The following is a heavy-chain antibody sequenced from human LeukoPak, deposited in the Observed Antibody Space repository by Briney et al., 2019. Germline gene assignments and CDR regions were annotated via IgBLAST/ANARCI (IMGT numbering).Heavy chain of an antibody. V-gene: IGHV6-1*01. J-gene: IGHJ3*02. CDR3: ARESRHCSGGSCYFGAFDI. CDR1: GDSVSSNSAA. D-gene: IGHD2-15*01. CDR2: TYYRSKWYN. Sequence: PSQTLSLTCAISGDSVSSNSAAWNWIRQSPSRGLEWLVRTYYRSKWYNDYAVSVKSRITINPDTSKNQFSLQLNSVTPEDTAVYYCARESRHCSGGSCYFGAFDIWGLGTMVSVSS.